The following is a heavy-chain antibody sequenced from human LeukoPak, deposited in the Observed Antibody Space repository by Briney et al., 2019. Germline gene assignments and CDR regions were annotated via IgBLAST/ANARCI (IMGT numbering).Heavy chain of an antibody. CDR3: AEDLKRGYSYGPLDY. CDR1: GFTFDDYA. J-gene: IGHJ4*02. Sequence: GGSLRLSCAASGFTFDDYAMHWVRHAPGKGLEWVSLINGDGDNTYYADSVKGRFTISRDNSKHSLYLQMNSLRTEDTALYYCAEDLKRGYSYGPLDYWGQGTLVTVSS. D-gene: IGHD5-18*01. V-gene: IGHV3-43*02. CDR2: INGDGDNT.